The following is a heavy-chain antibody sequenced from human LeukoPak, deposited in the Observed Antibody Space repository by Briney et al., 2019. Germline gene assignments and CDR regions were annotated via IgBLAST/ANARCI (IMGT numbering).Heavy chain of an antibody. CDR1: GFTFSSYS. CDR2: ISSSSSTI. CDR3: AKLLRPGGVSFDF. D-gene: IGHD2-15*01. Sequence: GGSLRLSCAASGFTFSSYSMNWVRQAPGKGLEWVSYISSSSSTIYYADSLKGRFTISRDNSKNTLYLQINSLRAEDTAVYYCAKLLRPGGVSFDFWGQGTLVTVSS. V-gene: IGHV3-48*01. J-gene: IGHJ4*02.